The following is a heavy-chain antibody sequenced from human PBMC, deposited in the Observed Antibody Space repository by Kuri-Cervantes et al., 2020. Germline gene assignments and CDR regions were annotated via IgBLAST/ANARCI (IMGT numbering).Heavy chain of an antibody. V-gene: IGHV3-48*02. CDR3: ARDDNWGFDY. Sequence: GESLKISCAASGFSFNSYSMNWVRQAPGKGLEFVSYISRDSGATYYRDSVKGRFTISRDNAKNSLYLQMNSLSDEDTAVYYCARDDNWGFDYWGQGTPVTVSS. D-gene: IGHD1-1*01. CDR1: GFSFNSYS. J-gene: IGHJ4*02. CDR2: ISRDSGAT.